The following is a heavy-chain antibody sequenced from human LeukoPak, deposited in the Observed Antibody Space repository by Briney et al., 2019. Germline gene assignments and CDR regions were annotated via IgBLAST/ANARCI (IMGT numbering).Heavy chain of an antibody. J-gene: IGHJ4*02. D-gene: IGHD2-2*01. CDR1: GYTFTSDG. CDR3: ARSIPYCSTTSCYGGFFDF. Sequence: ASVKVSCKASGYTFTSDGISWVRQAPGQGLEWMGWISAYNGNTNYAQKFQGRLTMTTDTSTSTAYMELRSLRSDDTAVYYCARSIPYCSTTSCYGGFFDFWGQGTLVTVSS. CDR2: ISAYNGNT. V-gene: IGHV1-18*01.